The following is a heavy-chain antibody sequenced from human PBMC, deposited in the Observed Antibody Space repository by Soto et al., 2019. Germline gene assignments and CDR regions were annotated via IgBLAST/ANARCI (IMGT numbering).Heavy chain of an antibody. Sequence: EVQLLESGGGLVQPGGSLRLSCAASGFTFSSYAMSWVRQAPGKGLEWVSAISGSGGSTYYADSVKGRFTISRDNSKNTLYLQMNSLGSEDTAVYYCAKYPRGPYDYGGCYCDLWGSGSLVTVSS. V-gene: IGHV3-23*01. CDR2: ISGSGGST. D-gene: IGHD4-17*01. J-gene: IGHJ2*01. CDR1: GFTFSSYA. CDR3: AKYPRGPYDYGGCYCDL.